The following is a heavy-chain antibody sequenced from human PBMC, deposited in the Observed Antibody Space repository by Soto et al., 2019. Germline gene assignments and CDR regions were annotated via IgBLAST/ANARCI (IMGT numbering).Heavy chain of an antibody. J-gene: IGHJ6*02. V-gene: IGHV5-51*01. CDR1: GYSFTSYW. Sequence: GESLKISCKGSGYSFTSYWIAWVRQMPGKGLEWMGIIYPGDSDTRYSPSFQGQVTISADKSISTAYLQWSSLKASDTAMYYCARHVISFESDCDTDCYDAGMDVWGQGTTVTVSS. CDR2: IYPGDSDT. CDR3: ARHVISFESDCDTDCYDAGMDV. D-gene: IGHD2-21*01.